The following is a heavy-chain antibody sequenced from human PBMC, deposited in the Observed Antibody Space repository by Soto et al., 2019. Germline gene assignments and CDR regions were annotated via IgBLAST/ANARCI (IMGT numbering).Heavy chain of an antibody. Sequence: QVQLVQSGAEVKKPGSSVKVSCKASGGTFSSYAISWVRQAPGQGLEWMGGIIPIFVTANYAQKFQGRDTITADESTSTAYMELSSLRSEDTAVYYCARKRNNNAYGDYDRPDYYYYGMDVWGQGTTVTVSS. V-gene: IGHV1-69*01. D-gene: IGHD4-17*01. CDR1: GGTFSSYA. CDR3: ARKRNNNAYGDYDRPDYYYYGMDV. J-gene: IGHJ6*02. CDR2: IIPIFVTA.